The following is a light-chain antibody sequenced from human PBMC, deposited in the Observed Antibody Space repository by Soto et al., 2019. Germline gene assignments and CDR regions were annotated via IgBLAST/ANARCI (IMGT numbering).Light chain of an antibody. CDR2: EGS. J-gene: IGKJ1*01. CDR1: QSVSNW. V-gene: IGKV1-5*03. CDR3: QQYDTYSRT. Sequence: DIQMTQSPSALSASVGDRVTITCRASQSVSNWLAWYRQKPGEAPKLLIYEGSILERGVPSRFSGSGSGTEFTLTSSSLQPVDFATFYCQQYDTYSRTFGQGTKVEVK.